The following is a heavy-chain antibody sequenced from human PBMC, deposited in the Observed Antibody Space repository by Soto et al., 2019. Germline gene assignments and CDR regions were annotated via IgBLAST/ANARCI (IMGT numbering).Heavy chain of an antibody. D-gene: IGHD3-10*01. CDR3: ARHSPPGITMVRGEYYYGMDV. CDR1: GYSFTSYW. V-gene: IGHV5-51*01. J-gene: IGHJ6*02. Sequence: GESLKISRKGSGYSFTSYWIGWVRQMPGKGLEWMGIIYPGDSDTRYSPSFQGQVTISADKSISTAYLQWSSLKASDTAMYYCARHSPPGITMVRGEYYYGMDVWGQGATVTVSS. CDR2: IYPGDSDT.